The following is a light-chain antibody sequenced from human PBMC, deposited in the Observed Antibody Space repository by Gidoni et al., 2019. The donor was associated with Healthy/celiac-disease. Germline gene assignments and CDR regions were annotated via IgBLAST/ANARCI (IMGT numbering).Light chain of an antibody. CDR3: AAWDDSLNGPV. J-gene: IGLJ2*01. CDR1: SSNIGSNT. Sequence: QSVLTQPPSASGTPGPRLTISCSGSSSNIGSNTVNWYQQRPGTAPKLLIYSNNQRPSGVPDRFSGSKSGTSASLAISGLQSEDEADYYCAAWDDSLNGPVFGGGTKLTVL. V-gene: IGLV1-44*01. CDR2: SNN.